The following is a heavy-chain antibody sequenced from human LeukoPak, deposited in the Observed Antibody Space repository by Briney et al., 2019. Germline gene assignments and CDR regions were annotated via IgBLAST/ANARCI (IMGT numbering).Heavy chain of an antibody. V-gene: IGHV3-15*01. CDR3: TTDISSSACCMDV. CDR1: GFTFSNAW. Sequence: PGGSLRLSCAASGFTFSNAWMSWVRQAPGKGLEWVGRIKRKADGGATDYAAPVKGRITISRDDSKNTLYLQMNSLTAEDTAVYYCTTDISSSACCMDVWGQGTTVTVSS. D-gene: IGHD2-2*01. J-gene: IGHJ6*02. CDR2: IKRKADGGAT.